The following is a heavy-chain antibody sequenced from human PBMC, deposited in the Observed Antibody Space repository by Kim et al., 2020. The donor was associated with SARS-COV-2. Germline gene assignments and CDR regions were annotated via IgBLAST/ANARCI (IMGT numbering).Heavy chain of an antibody. CDR3: ARGDFDWLLRITFDY. Sequence: GESLKISCKGSGYSFTSYWIGWVRQMPGKGLEWMGIIYPGDSDTRYSPSFQGQVTISADKSISTAYLQWSSLKASDTAMYYCARGDFDWLLRITFDYWGQGTLVTVSS. CDR1: GYSFTSYW. J-gene: IGHJ4*02. CDR2: IYPGDSDT. V-gene: IGHV5-51*01. D-gene: IGHD3-9*01.